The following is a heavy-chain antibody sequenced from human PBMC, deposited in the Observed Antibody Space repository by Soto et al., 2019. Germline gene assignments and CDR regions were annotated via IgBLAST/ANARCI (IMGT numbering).Heavy chain of an antibody. CDR3: ARDRLDVVVPAAILAY. D-gene: IGHD2-2*02. Sequence: GGSLRLSCAASGFTFSSYAMHWVRQAPGKGLEWVAVISYDGSNKYYADSVKGRFTISRDNSKNTLYLQMNSLRAEDTAVFYCARDRLDVVVPAAILAYRGQGTLVTVP. V-gene: IGHV3-30-3*01. CDR2: ISYDGSNK. J-gene: IGHJ4*02. CDR1: GFTFSSYA.